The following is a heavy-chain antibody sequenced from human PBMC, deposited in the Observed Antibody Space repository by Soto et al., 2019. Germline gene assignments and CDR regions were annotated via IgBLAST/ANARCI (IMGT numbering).Heavy chain of an antibody. V-gene: IGHV4-31*03. CDR2: IYYSGST. CDR3: ARDRGSYGSGSSYTWFDP. Sequence: SETLSLTCTVSGGSISSGGYYWSWIRQHPGKGLEWIGYIYYSGSTYYNPSLKSRVIISVDTSKNQFSLKLSSVTAADMAVYYCARDRGSYGSGSSYTWFDPWGQGTLVTVSS. J-gene: IGHJ5*02. D-gene: IGHD3-10*01. CDR1: GGSISSGGYY.